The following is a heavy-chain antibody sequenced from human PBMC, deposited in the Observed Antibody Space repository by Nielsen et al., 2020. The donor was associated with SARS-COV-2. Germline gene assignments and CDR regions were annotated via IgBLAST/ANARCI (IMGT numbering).Heavy chain of an antibody. CDR2: ISWNSGSI. J-gene: IGHJ3*02. Sequence: SLKISCAASGFTFDDYAMHWVRQAPGKGLEWVSGISWNSGSIGYADSVKGRFTISRDNAKNSLYLQMNSLRAEDTAVYYCARRAWNSGAFDIWGQGTMVTVSS. V-gene: IGHV3-9*01. CDR3: ARRAWNSGAFDI. D-gene: IGHD1-7*01. CDR1: GFTFDDYA.